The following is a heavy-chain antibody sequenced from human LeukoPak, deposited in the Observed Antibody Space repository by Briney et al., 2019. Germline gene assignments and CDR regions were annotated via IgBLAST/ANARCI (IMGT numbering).Heavy chain of an antibody. CDR3: ASLSYYYDSSGYDDY. J-gene: IGHJ4*02. V-gene: IGHV3-53*01. CDR2: IYSGGST. D-gene: IGHD3-22*01. CDR1: GFTVSSNY. Sequence: GGSLRLSCAASGFTVSSNYMSWVRQAPGKGLEWVSVIYSGGSTYYADSVKGRFTISRDNSKNTLYPQMNSLRAEDTAVYYCASLSYYYDSSGYDDYWGQGTLVTVSS.